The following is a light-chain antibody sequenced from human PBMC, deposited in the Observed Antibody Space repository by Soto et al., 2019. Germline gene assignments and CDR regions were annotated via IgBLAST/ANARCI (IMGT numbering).Light chain of an antibody. CDR1: QSVSSN. CDR2: GAS. CDR3: LQDFNYPRT. V-gene: IGKV3-15*01. J-gene: IGKJ1*01. Sequence: EIVMTQSPATLSVSPWERATLSCRASQSVSSNLAWYQQKPGQAPRLLIYGASTRATGIPARFSGSGSGTDFTLTISSLQPEDFATYYCLQDFNYPRTFGQGTKVDIK.